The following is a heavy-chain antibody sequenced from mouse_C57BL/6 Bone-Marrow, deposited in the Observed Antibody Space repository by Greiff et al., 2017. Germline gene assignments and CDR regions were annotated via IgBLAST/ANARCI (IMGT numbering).Heavy chain of an antibody. J-gene: IGHJ2*01. CDR2: IYPSDSET. CDR3: ARRDYGSSYDY. Sequence: QVQLQQPGAELVRPGSSVKLSCKASGYTFTSYWMHWVKQRPIQGLEWIGNIYPSDSETHYNQKFKDKATLTVDKSSSTAYMQLSSLTSADSAVYYCARRDYGSSYDYWGQGTTLTVSS. D-gene: IGHD1-1*01. V-gene: IGHV1-52*01. CDR1: GYTFTSYW.